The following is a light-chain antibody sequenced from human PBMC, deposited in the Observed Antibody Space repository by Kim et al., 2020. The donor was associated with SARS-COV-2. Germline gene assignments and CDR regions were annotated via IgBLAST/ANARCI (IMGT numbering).Light chain of an antibody. V-gene: IGKV3-20*01. CDR3: QQYGSSPFT. CDR2: GAS. J-gene: IGKJ3*01. CDR1: QTVGICY. Sequence: SPGERAPLSGRARQTVGICYLAWYQQKPGQAPRLLIYGASSRATGIPDRFSGSGSGTDFTLTISRLEPEDFAVYYCQQYGSSPFTFGPGTKVDIK.